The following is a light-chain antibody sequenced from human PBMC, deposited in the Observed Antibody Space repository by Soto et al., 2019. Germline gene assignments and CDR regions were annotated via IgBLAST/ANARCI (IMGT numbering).Light chain of an antibody. CDR2: KNI. J-gene: IGLJ2*01. CDR1: SSNIGAGYD. Sequence: QSVLTQPPSVSGAPGQRVTLSCTGSSSNIGAGYDVHWYQQLPGTAPKLLIYKNINRPSGVPDRFSGSKSGTSASLAITGLQADDEADYYCQSYDSSLSGGVFGGGTKLTVL. CDR3: QSYDSSLSGGV. V-gene: IGLV1-40*01.